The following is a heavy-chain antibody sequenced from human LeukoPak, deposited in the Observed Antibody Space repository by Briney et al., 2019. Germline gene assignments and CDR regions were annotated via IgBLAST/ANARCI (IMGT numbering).Heavy chain of an antibody. CDR3: ARGGSSDFLLWFGDFDY. D-gene: IGHD3-10*01. Sequence: GASVKVSCKASGYTFTGYYMHWVRQAPGQGLEWMGWINPNSGGTNYAQKFQGRVTMTRDTSINTAYMELSRLTSDDTAMYYCARGGSSDFLLWFGDFDYWGQGTLVTVSS. V-gene: IGHV1-2*02. J-gene: IGHJ4*02. CDR2: INPNSGGT. CDR1: GYTFTGYY.